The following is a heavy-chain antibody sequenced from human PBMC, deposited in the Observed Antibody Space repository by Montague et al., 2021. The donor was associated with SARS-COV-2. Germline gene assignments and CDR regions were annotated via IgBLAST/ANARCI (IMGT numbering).Heavy chain of an antibody. CDR1: GGSISSYY. Sequence: ETLSLTCTVSGGSISSYYWSWIRRPPGKGLEWIGYIYYSGSTXXXPSXKGRVTISVDTSKNQFPLKLSSVTAADTAVYYCARGSGWMGNAFDIWGQGTMVTVSS. CDR2: IYYSGST. CDR3: ARGSGWMGNAFDI. J-gene: IGHJ3*02. V-gene: IGHV4-59*01. D-gene: IGHD6-19*01.